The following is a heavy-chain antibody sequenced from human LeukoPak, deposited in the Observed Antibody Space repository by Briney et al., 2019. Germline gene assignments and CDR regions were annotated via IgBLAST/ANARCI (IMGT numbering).Heavy chain of an antibody. CDR2: ISSGGGTI. V-gene: IGHV3-48*02. CDR1: GFTFSTFG. J-gene: IGHJ4*02. CDR3: ARDSGLIMGALNLDY. Sequence: PGGSLRLSCAASGFTFSTFGMTWVRQAPGKGLEWISYISSGGGTIFYADSVKGRFTISRDNAKNSPYLQMNSLRDEDTAVYYCARDSGLIMGALNLDYWGQGTLVTVSS. D-gene: IGHD1-26*01.